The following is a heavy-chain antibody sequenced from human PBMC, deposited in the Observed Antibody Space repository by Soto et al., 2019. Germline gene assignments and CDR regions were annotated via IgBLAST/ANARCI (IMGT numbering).Heavy chain of an antibody. J-gene: IGHJ4*02. CDR1: GGSISSGGYY. CDR2: IYYSGST. CDR3: ARDVARGGNFDY. Sequence: QVQLQESGPGLVKPSQTLSLTCTVSGGSISSGGYYWSWIRQHPGKGLEWIGYIYYSGSTYYNPSLKSRVTVSVDTSKNQFSLKLSSVTAADTAVYYCARDVARGGNFDYWGQGTLVTVSS. D-gene: IGHD3-16*01. V-gene: IGHV4-31*03.